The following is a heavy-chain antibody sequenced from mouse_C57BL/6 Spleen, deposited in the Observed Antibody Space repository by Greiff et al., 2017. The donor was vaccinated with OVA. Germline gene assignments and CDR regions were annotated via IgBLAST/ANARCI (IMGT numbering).Heavy chain of an antibody. J-gene: IGHJ3*01. V-gene: IGHV1-15*01. D-gene: IGHD2-4*01. CDR1: GYTFTDYE. Sequence: QVQLQQSGAELVRPGASVTLSCKASGYTFTDYEMHWVKQTPVHGLEWIGAIDPETGGTDYNEKFKGKAILTADKSSSTVYMELRSLTSEDSAVYYCTRERVYDYLAYWGQGTLVTVSA. CDR2: IDPETGGT. CDR3: TRERVYDYLAY.